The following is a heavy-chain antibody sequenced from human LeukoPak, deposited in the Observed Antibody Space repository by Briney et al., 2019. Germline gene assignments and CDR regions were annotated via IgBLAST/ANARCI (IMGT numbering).Heavy chain of an antibody. CDR2: IWYDGSNK. V-gene: IGHV3-33*01. CDR3: ARSTSPYCSSTSCYSYYYYGMDV. CDR1: GFTFSSYG. Sequence: GRSLRLSCAASGFTFSSYGMHWVRQAPGKGLEWVAVIWYDGSNKYYADSVKGRFTISRDNSKNTPYLQMNSLRAEDTAVYYCARSTSPYCSSTSCYSYYYYGMDVWGQGTTVTVSS. D-gene: IGHD2-2*01. J-gene: IGHJ6*02.